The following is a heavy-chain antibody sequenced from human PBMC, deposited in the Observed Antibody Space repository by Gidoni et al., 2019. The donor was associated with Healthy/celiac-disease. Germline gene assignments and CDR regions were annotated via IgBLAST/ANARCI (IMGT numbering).Heavy chain of an antibody. D-gene: IGHD6-13*01. CDR3: ARDCYSGQQLSTFDY. V-gene: IGHV6-1*01. CDR1: GDSFPSISAA. J-gene: IGHJ4*02. Sequence: QVQLQQSGPGLVKPSQTLSLTCATHGDSFPSISAAWNWIRQSSSRGLELLGRTYYMSKWYNDYAVSVKSRITINPDTSKNQFSLQLNSVTPEDTAVYYCARDCYSGQQLSTFDYWGQGTLVTVSS. CDR2: TYYMSKWYN.